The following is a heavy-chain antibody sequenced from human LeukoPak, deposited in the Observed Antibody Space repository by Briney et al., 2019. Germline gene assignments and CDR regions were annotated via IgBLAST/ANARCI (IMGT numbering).Heavy chain of an antibody. J-gene: IGHJ4*02. CDR2: ISYDGSNK. Sequence: AGGSLRLSCAASGFTFSSYAMHWVRQAPGKGLEWVAVISYDGSNKYYADSVKGRFTISRDNSKNTLYLQMNSLRAEDTAVYYCARSRGSLEFDYWGQGTLVTVSS. D-gene: IGHD1-1*01. CDR3: ARSRGSLEFDY. CDR1: GFTFSSYA. V-gene: IGHV3-30-3*01.